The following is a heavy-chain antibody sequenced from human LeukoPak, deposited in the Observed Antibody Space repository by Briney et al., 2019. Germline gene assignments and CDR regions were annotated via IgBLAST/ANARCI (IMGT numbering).Heavy chain of an antibody. D-gene: IGHD3-3*01. CDR1: GITVSSNY. CDR2: VASDGST. CDR3: AKAPEGGYED. V-gene: IGHV3-53*01. J-gene: IGHJ4*02. Sequence: PGGSLRLSCAASGITVSSNYMSWVRQAPGKGLEWVSVVASDGSTKYADSVKGRFAISRDNSKSTLYLQMNSLRAEDTGVYYCAKAPEGGYEDWGQETRSPSPQ.